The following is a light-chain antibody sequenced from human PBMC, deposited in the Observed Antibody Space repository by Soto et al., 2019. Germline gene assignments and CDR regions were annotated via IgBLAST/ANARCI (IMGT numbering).Light chain of an antibody. V-gene: IGKV3-20*01. CDR1: QSVDGD. CDR3: QQYGRSGT. J-gene: IGKJ1*01. CDR2: DTS. Sequence: VMTQSPVTLSVSPVERAHLSCRASQSVDGDLAWYQQKPGQAPRLLIYDTSTRATGVPDRFSGGGSGTDFTLTISRLEPEDFAVYYCQQYGRSGTFGQGTKVDI.